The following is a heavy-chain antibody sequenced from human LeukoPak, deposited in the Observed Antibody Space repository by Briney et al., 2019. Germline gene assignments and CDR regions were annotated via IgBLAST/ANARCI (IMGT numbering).Heavy chain of an antibody. CDR1: GGSVSSGRYY. Sequence: SETLSLTCTVPGGSVSSGRYYWSWLRQHPGKGLEWIGYIDYRGNTHYNPSLESRVTISVDTSRNQFSLKVRSVTAADTAVYYCVRFSSGWLDYWGQGTLVTVSS. V-gene: IGHV4-31*03. J-gene: IGHJ4*02. CDR2: IDYRGNT. CDR3: VRFSSGWLDY. D-gene: IGHD6-19*01.